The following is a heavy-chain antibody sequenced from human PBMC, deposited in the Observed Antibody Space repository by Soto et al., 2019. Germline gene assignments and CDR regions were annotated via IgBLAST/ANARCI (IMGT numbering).Heavy chain of an antibody. Sequence: QVQLVQSGAEVKKPGSSVKVSCKASGGTFSSYTISWVRQAPGQGLEWMGRIIPILGIANYAQKFQGRVTITADKSTSTAYMELSSLRSEDTAVYYCARGGEMAIIFPFDYRGQGTLVTVSS. CDR3: ARGGEMAIIFPFDY. D-gene: IGHD2-21*01. V-gene: IGHV1-69*02. CDR2: IIPILGIA. J-gene: IGHJ4*02. CDR1: GGTFSSYT.